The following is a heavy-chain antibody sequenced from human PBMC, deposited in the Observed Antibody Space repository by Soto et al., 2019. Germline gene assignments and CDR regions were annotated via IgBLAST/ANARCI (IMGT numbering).Heavy chain of an antibody. D-gene: IGHD3-3*01. V-gene: IGHV1-24*01. CDR2: FDPEYGET. CDR3: ATGASGPDTIVDFGFDV. Sequence: ASVKVSFKVSGYTLTELSMHWVRQAPGKGLEWMGGFDPEYGETIYAQKFQGRVTMTEDTSTETAYMELSSLRSEETAVYYCATGASGPDTIVDFGFDVWGQGTXVTVSS. J-gene: IGHJ6*02. CDR1: GYTLTELS.